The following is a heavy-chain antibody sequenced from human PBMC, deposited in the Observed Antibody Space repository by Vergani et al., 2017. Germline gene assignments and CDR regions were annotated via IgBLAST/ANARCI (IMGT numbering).Heavy chain of an antibody. CDR1: GYTFGHFD. CDR2: IRYDGSNP. Sequence: QEQLLQSGGGVVQPGGSLRLSCIGSGYTFGHFDMHWVRQAPGKGLALVAVIRYDGSNPQYIDSVKGRITISRDNAKNSLYLQVNSLRAVDTAVYYCARGANLVLEPAAMAFDMWGQGTIVTVSS. V-gene: IGHV3-30*02. J-gene: IGHJ3*02. CDR3: ARGANLVLEPAAMAFDM. D-gene: IGHD2-2*01.